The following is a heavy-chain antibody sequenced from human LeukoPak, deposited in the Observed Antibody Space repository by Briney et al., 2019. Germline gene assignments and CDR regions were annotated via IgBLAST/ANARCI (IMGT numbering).Heavy chain of an antibody. V-gene: IGHV3-43*01. CDR3: AKDAADIAAAGLFDY. J-gene: IGHJ4*02. CDR1: GFTFDDYS. CDR2: ISWDGGST. Sequence: GGSLTLPCPASGFTFDDYSMNWVRQAPGRGLDWVPFISWDGGSTYYADSVKGRCTISRDNSKNSLYLQMNSLRTEDTALYYCAKDAADIAAAGLFDYWGQGTLVTVSS. D-gene: IGHD6-13*01.